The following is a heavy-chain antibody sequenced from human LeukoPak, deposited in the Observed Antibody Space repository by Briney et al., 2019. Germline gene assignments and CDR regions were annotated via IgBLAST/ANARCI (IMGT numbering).Heavy chain of an antibody. CDR2: ISYDGSNK. CDR3: ATLFDY. J-gene: IGHJ4*02. Sequence: GGSLRLSCAASGFTFSSYGMHWVRQAPGKGLEWVAVISYDGSNKYYADSVKGRFTISRDNSKNTLYLQMNSLRAEDTAVYYCATLFDYWGQGTLATVSS. CDR1: GFTFSSYG. V-gene: IGHV3-30*03.